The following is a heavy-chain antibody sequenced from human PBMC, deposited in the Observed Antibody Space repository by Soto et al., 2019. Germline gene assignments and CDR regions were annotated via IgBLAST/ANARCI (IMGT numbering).Heavy chain of an antibody. D-gene: IGHD6-13*01. CDR2: INYSGST. CDR1: GGSFSGYY. J-gene: IGHJ4*02. CDR3: ARTEIEAAGTFDY. Sequence: SETLSLTCTVYGGSFSGYYWSWIRQPPGKGLEWIGEINYSGSTNYNPSLKSRVTISLDRSKNQLSLKLSSVTAADTAVYYCARTEIEAAGTFDYWGRGTLVTVSS. V-gene: IGHV4-34*01.